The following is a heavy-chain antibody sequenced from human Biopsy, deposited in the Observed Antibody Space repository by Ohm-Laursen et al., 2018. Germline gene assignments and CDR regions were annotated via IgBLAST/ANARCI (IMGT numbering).Heavy chain of an antibody. J-gene: IGHJ3*01. CDR2: ISPNSGGT. Sequence: TSVKVSCKGSGYAVNDYFLHWLRQAPGQGPEWMGWISPNSGGTNYAQKFQGRVTMTTDTSTSTVYLELRRLISDDAAVYYCARDIMNRIAGLVARSDVFDVWGQGTLVTVSS. V-gene: IGHV1-2*02. CDR3: ARDIMNRIAGLVARSDVFDV. CDR1: GYAVNDYF. D-gene: IGHD3-16*01.